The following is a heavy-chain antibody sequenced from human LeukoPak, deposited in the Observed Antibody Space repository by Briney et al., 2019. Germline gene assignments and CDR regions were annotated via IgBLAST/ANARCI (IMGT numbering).Heavy chain of an antibody. Sequence: SETLSLTCTVSGGSISSHYWSWIRQPPGKGLEWIGYIYYSGSTNYKPSLKSRVTISVDTSKNQFSLKVSSVTAADTAVYYCAREGGYDQIDYWGQGTLVTVSS. J-gene: IGHJ4*02. V-gene: IGHV4-59*11. D-gene: IGHD5-12*01. CDR1: GGSISSHY. CDR2: IYYSGST. CDR3: AREGGYDQIDY.